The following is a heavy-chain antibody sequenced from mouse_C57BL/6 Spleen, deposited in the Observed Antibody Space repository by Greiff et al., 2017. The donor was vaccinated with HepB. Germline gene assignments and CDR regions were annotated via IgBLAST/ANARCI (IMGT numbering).Heavy chain of an antibody. CDR2: ISYSGST. V-gene: IGHV3-2*02. CDR1: GYSITSGYG. Sequence: EVQLQQSGPGLVKPSQSLSLTCTVTGYSITSGYGWNWIRQFPGNKLEWMGNISYSGSTNYNPSLKSRISITRDTSKNQFFLQLNSVTTEDTATYYCARTARIKYWGQGTTLTVSS. D-gene: IGHD1-2*01. J-gene: IGHJ2*01. CDR3: ARTARIKY.